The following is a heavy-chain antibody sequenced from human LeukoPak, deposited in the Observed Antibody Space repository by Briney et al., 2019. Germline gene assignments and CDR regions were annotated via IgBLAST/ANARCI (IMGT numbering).Heavy chain of an antibody. CDR1: GYSFTDKY. CDR2: INPNSGGT. V-gene: IGHV1-2*02. CDR3: ARTTTVRGTYYMDV. D-gene: IGHD3-10*01. Sequence: ASVKVSCKASGYSFTDKYMHWVRQAPGQGLEWMGWINPNSGGTNYAQKFQGRVTMTTDTSMSTAYMELSRLTSDDTAVYYCARTTTVRGTYYMDVWGKGTTVTISS. J-gene: IGHJ6*03.